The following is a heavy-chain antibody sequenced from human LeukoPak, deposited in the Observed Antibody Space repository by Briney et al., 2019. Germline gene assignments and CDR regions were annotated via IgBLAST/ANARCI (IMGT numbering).Heavy chain of an antibody. CDR1: GFPFSSYA. V-gene: IGHV3-23*01. D-gene: IGHD2-8*01. Sequence: GGPLRLSCAASGFPFSSYAMSWVRQAPGKGPEWVSAISGSGGSTYYADSVKGRFTISRDYSKTTLYLQMNSLRAEDTAVYYCAKEGLKYCTNGVCYTGVDYWGQGTLVTVSS. CDR2: ISGSGGST. J-gene: IGHJ4*02. CDR3: AKEGLKYCTNGVCYTGVDY.